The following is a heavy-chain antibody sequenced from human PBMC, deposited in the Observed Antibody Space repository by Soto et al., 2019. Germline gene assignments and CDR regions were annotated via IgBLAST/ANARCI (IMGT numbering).Heavy chain of an antibody. D-gene: IGHD5-12*01. CDR1: GGSFSNYA. CDR2: IIPMFDRP. J-gene: IGHJ4*02. Sequence: QVQVVQSGAGVKKPGSSVKVSCKASGGSFSNYAINWVRQAPGQGLEWMGGIIPMFDRPNYAQNFQGRVTITADESTSTAYMELSSLRSDDTAVYYCARGREMSTTKFYFDYWGQGTLVTVSS. V-gene: IGHV1-69*01. CDR3: ARGREMSTTKFYFDY.